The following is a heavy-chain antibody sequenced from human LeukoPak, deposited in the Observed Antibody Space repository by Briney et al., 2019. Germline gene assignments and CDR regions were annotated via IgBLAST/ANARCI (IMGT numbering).Heavy chain of an antibody. CDR2: INYSGTT. CDR1: GDSISSSTYY. D-gene: IGHD3-22*01. CDR3: ARVGASSGYYYGYFQH. V-gene: IGHV4-39*01. Sequence: SETLSLTCTVSGDSISSSTYYWGWIRQPPGKGLEWIGSINYSGTTYYKPSLKSRVTISVDTSKSQFSLKLTSVTAADTAVYYCARVGASSGYYYGYFQHWGQGTLVTVSS. J-gene: IGHJ1*01.